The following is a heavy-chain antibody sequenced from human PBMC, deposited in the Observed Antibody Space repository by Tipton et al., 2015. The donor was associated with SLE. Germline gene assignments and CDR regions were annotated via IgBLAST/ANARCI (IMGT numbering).Heavy chain of an antibody. CDR1: GFSFSMYW. J-gene: IGHJ4*02. D-gene: IGHD2-2*01. CDR2: INQDESER. Sequence: SLRLSCAASGFSFSMYWMTWVRQTPEKGLEWVANINQDESERYYVDSVEGRFAVSRDNAKNSLYLQMNSLRVEDTAVYYCARDRPGWAPAADWGQGTLVTVSS. V-gene: IGHV3-7*01. CDR3: ARDRPGWAPAAD.